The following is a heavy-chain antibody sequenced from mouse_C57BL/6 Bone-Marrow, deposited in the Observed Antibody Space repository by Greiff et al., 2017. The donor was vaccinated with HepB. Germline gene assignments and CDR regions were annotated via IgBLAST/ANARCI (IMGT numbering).Heavy chain of an antibody. D-gene: IGHD1-1*01. CDR1: GYAFSSSW. J-gene: IGHJ3*01. Sequence: QVQLQQSGPELVKPGASVKISCKASGYAFSSSWMNWVKQRPGKGLEWIGRSYPGDGDTNYNGKFKGKATLTADKSSSTAYMQLSSLTSEDSAVYFCARSLYYYARAWFAYWGQGTLVTVSA. CDR2: SYPGDGDT. V-gene: IGHV1-82*01. CDR3: ARSLYYYARAWFAY.